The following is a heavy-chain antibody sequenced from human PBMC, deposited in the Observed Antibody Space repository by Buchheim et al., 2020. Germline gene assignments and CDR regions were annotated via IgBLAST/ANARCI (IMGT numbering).Heavy chain of an antibody. CDR3: ARARYSGIWFDY. CDR1: GFTFSSHW. Sequence: EVQLVESGGGLVQTGGSLRVSCAASGFTFSSHWIHWVRQAPGKGLEWVSRISSDGSGTNYADSVKGRFTVSRDNAHNTLYLQMNSLRAEDTAVYYCARARYSGIWFDYWGQGTL. D-gene: IGHD5-12*01. J-gene: IGHJ4*02. CDR2: ISSDGSGT. V-gene: IGHV3-74*01.